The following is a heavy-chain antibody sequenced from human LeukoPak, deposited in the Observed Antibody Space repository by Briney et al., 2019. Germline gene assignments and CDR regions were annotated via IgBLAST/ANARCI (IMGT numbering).Heavy chain of an antibody. CDR2: IYYSGST. V-gene: IGHV4-31*03. Sequence: SQTLSLTCTVSGGSISSGGYYWSWIRQHTGKGLEWIGYIYYSGSTYYNPSLKSRVTISVDTSKNQFSLKLSSVTAADTAVYYCARMYYDILTGMPDKTAYNWFDPWGQGTLVTVSS. CDR1: GGSISSGGYY. J-gene: IGHJ5*02. CDR3: ARMYYDILTGMPDKTAYNWFDP. D-gene: IGHD3-9*01.